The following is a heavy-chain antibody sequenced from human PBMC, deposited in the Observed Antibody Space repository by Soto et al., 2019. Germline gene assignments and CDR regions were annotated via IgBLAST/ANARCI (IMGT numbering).Heavy chain of an antibody. CDR3: ARSIAARLNCFDP. Sequence: EVQLVESGGGLVQPGGSLRLSCAASGFTFSSYWMSWVRQAPGKGLEWVANIKQDGSEKYYVDSVKGRFTISRDNAKKSLYLQRNVLRAEDTAVYCCARSIAARLNCFDPWGQGTLVTVSS. J-gene: IGHJ5*02. V-gene: IGHV3-7*01. D-gene: IGHD6-6*01. CDR2: IKQDGSEK. CDR1: GFTFSSYW.